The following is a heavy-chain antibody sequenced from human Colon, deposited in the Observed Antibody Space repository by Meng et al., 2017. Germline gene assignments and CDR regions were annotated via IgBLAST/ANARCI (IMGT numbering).Heavy chain of an antibody. D-gene: IGHD4-17*01. V-gene: IGHV4-34*02. J-gene: IGHJ5*02. Sequence: VRIQQGAAGLLKPSETLSPTCAVSGGSFSGFYWSWIRQPPGKGLEWIGEIDHFGISNYNSSLKGRLTMSVDTSKKQISLTLTSVTAADTAVYYCATGLRHGDWFDPWGPGTLVTVSS. CDR2: IDHFGIS. CDR3: ATGLRHGDWFDP. CDR1: GGSFSGFY.